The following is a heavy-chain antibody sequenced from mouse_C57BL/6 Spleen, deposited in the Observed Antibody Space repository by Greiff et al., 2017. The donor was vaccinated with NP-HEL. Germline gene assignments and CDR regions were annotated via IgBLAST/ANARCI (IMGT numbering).Heavy chain of an antibody. CDR1: GYTFTSYW. CDR2: ILPNSGST. J-gene: IGHJ1*03. Sequence: VQLQQPGAELVKPGASVKLSCKASGYTFTSYWLHWVNQRPGQGLEWIGLILPNSGSTNYNEKFKSKATLTVDKSSSTAYMQLSSLTSEDSAVYYCARLYYGSSYVGWYFDVWGTGTTVTVSS. CDR3: ARLYYGSSYVGWYFDV. D-gene: IGHD1-1*01. V-gene: IGHV1-64*01.